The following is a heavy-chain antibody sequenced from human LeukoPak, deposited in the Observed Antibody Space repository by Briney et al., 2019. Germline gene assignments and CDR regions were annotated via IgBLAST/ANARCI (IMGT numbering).Heavy chain of an antibody. V-gene: IGHV4-4*08. CDR3: ARPHTMTFGAFIVLTTFDI. CDR1: GDSINDYY. J-gene: IGHJ3*02. Sequence: SETLSLTCTVSGDSINDYYWTWIRQPPGKALEWIGYIYSRGATNYNPSLKSRVAISVDPSKNQFSLRLSSVTAADTAVYYCARPHTMTFGAFIVLTTFDIWGQGTMVSVSS. CDR2: IYSRGAT. D-gene: IGHD3-16*02.